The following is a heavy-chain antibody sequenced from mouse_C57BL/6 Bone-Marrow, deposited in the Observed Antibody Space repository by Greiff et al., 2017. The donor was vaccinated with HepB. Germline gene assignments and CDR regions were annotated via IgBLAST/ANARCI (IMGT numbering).Heavy chain of an antibody. CDR1: GYTFTDYY. Sequence: QVHVKQSGAELVRPGASVKLSCKASGYTFTDYYINWVKQRPGQGLEWIARIYPGSGNTYYNEKFKGKATLTAEKSSSTAYMQLSSLTSEDSAVYFCARSLYYYGSSYGYWGQGTTLAVSS. CDR2: IYPGSGNT. CDR3: ARSLYYYGSSYGY. V-gene: IGHV1-76*01. J-gene: IGHJ2*01. D-gene: IGHD1-1*01.